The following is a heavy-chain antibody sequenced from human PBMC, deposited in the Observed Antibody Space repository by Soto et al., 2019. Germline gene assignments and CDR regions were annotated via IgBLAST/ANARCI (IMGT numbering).Heavy chain of an antibody. J-gene: IGHJ4*02. D-gene: IGHD3-9*01. CDR1: GFTFSNAL. V-gene: IGHV3-15*01. CDR3: TTERYFDWLPKVY. CDR2: IKTKSDGGTT. Sequence: GGSLRLSCAASGFTFSNALMGWVRQAPGKGLEWVGRIKTKSDGGTTDYAAPVKGRFTISRDDSKNTLYLQMNSLKTEDTALYYCTTERYFDWLPKVYWGQGTLVTVSS.